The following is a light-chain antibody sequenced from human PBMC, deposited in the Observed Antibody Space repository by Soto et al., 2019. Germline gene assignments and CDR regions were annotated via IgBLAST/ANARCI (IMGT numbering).Light chain of an antibody. CDR2: EVT. Sequence: QSVLTQPPSASGSPGQSVTISCSGTSSDVGGYNYVSWDQQHPGKAPKLMIYEVTKRPSGVPDRFSGSKSGNTASLTVSGLQAEDEADYFCCSHAGDNTYVFGTGTKVTVL. CDR1: SSDVGGYNY. CDR3: CSHAGDNTYV. J-gene: IGLJ1*01. V-gene: IGLV2-8*01.